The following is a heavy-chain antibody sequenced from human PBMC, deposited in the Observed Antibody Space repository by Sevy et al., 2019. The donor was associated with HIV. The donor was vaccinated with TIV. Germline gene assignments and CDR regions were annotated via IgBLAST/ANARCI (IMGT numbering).Heavy chain of an antibody. CDR3: ARDAGDSSGYYGYYYYYYGMDV. CDR1: GGSISSYY. V-gene: IGHV4-4*07. J-gene: IGHJ6*02. Sequence: SETLSLTCTVSGGSISSYYWSWNRQPAGKGLEWIGRIYTSGSTNYNPSLKSRVTMSVDTSKNQFSLKLSSVTPADTAVYYCARDAGDSSGYYGYYYYYYGMDVWGQGTTVTVSS. CDR2: IYTSGST. D-gene: IGHD3-22*01.